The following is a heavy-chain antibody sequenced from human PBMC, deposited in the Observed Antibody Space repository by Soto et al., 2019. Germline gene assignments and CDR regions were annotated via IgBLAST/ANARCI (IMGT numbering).Heavy chain of an antibody. V-gene: IGHV3-66*04. CDR2: IYSGGST. Sequence: EVKLVESGGGLVQPGWSLRLSCAVSGFTVSSNYMTWVRQAPGKGLECVSIIYSGGSTDYADSVKARFIISRDNAKNTLYLQMNSLRGEDTAVYYCARRHYYGSDWGQGTLVTVSS. J-gene: IGHJ4*02. CDR1: GFTVSSNY. D-gene: IGHD3-10*01. CDR3: ARRHYYGSD.